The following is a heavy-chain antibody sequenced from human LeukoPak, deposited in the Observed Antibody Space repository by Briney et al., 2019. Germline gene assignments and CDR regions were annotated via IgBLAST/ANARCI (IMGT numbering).Heavy chain of an antibody. J-gene: IGHJ6*02. D-gene: IGHD4-23*01. Sequence: GGSLRLSCTASGFTFGDYRMSWFRQAPGKGLEWVSAISGSGGNTYYADSVKGRFTISRDNSKNTLYLQLTSLRAEDTAVYYCAKGNGGNSGEYFYYGMDVWGQGTTVTVSS. V-gene: IGHV3-23*01. CDR3: AKGNGGNSGEYFYYGMDV. CDR1: GFTFGDYR. CDR2: ISGSGGNT.